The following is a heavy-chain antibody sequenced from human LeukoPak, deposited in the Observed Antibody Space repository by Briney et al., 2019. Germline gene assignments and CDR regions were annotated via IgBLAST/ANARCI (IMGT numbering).Heavy chain of an antibody. CDR3: ASGNYFDS. D-gene: IGHD2-15*01. J-gene: IGHJ4*02. V-gene: IGHV3-23*01. Sequence: GGSLRLSCAASGFTFDNYAMSWVRQAPGKGLVWVSAISGSGSSTHYADSVKGRFTISRDNAKKSLYLQMNSLRAEDTAVYFCASGNYFDSWGQGTLVAVSS. CDR2: ISGSGSST. CDR1: GFTFDNYA.